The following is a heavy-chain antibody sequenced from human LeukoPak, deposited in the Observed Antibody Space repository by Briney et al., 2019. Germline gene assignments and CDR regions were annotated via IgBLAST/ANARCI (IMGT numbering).Heavy chain of an antibody. D-gene: IGHD3-22*01. CDR1: GFTVSSYY. J-gene: IGHJ4*02. Sequence: GGSLRLSCAASGFTVSSYYMSWVRQAPGKGLEWVAFIRYDGSNKYYADSVKGRFTISRDNSKNTLYLQMNSLRAEDTAVYYCAKDYAYYYDSSGYYSGYYFDYWGQGTLVTVSS. CDR3: AKDYAYYYDSSGYYSGYYFDY. V-gene: IGHV3-30*02. CDR2: IRYDGSNK.